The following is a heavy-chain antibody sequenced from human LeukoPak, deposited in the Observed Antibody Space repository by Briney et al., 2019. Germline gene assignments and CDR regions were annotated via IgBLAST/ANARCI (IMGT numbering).Heavy chain of an antibody. J-gene: IGHJ3*02. CDR3: ARGRTFYDDVWGSYRPAAFDI. D-gene: IGHD3-16*02. Sequence: ASVKVSCKVSGYTLTELSMHWVRQAPGKGLEWMGGFDPEDGETIYAQKFQGRVTMTEDTSTDTAYMELSSLRSEDTAVYYCARGRTFYDDVWGSYRPAAFDIWGQGTTVTVSS. V-gene: IGHV1-24*01. CDR1: GYTLTELS. CDR2: FDPEDGET.